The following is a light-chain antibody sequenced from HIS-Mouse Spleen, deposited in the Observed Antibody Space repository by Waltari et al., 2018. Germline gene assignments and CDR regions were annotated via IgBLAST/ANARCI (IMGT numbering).Light chain of an antibody. Sequence: DIQLNQSPSFLSASAGDRVTITCRASQGISSYLAWYQQKPGKAPKLLIYAASTLQSGVPSRFSGSGSGTEFTLTISSLQPEDFATYYCQQLNSYPPTFGQGTKVEIK. CDR1: QGISSY. J-gene: IGKJ1*01. V-gene: IGKV1-9*01. CDR2: AAS. CDR3: QQLNSYPPT.